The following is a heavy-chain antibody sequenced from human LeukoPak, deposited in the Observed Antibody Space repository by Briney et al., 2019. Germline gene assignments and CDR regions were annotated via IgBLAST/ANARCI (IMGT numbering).Heavy chain of an antibody. J-gene: IGHJ6*03. CDR1: GYTFTGYY. CDR3: ATPYDYVWGSPMDV. CDR2: INPNSGGT. V-gene: IGHV1-2*06. Sequence: ASVKVSCTASGYTFTGYYMHWVRQAPGQGLEWMGRINPNSGGTNYAQKFQGRVTMTRDTSISTAYMELSRLRSDDTAVYYCATPYDYVWGSPMDVWGKGTTVTVSS. D-gene: IGHD3-16*01.